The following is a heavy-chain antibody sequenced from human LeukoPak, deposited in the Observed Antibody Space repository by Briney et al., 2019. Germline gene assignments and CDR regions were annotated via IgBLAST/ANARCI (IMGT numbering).Heavy chain of an antibody. D-gene: IGHD3-22*01. CDR2: IIPIFGTA. CDR1: GGTFSSYA. J-gene: IGHJ3*02. V-gene: IGHV1-69*05. CDR3: ARTLTEYYYDSSGSADAFDI. Sequence: SVKVSCKASGGTFSSYAISWVRQAPGQGLEWMGGIIPIFGTANYAQKFQGRVTITTDESTGTAYMELSSLRSEDTAVYYCARTLTEYYYDSSGSADAFDIWGQGTMVTVSS.